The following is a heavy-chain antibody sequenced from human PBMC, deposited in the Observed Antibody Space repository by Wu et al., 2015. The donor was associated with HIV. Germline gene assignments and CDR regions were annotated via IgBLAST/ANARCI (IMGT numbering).Heavy chain of an antibody. CDR1: GYTFTTYG. CDR3: AKSSVPQLHAFDI. J-gene: IGHJ3*02. CDR2: INTYHRNT. D-gene: IGHD3-10*01. V-gene: IGHV1-18*01. Sequence: QVQLVQSGAEVKKPGASVKVSCKTSGYTFTTYGISWVRQAPGQGLEWMGWINTYHRNTNYAQKFQGRVTMTTDTSTSTAYMELRSLRSDDTAVYYCAKSSVPQLHAFDIWGQGTMVTVSP.